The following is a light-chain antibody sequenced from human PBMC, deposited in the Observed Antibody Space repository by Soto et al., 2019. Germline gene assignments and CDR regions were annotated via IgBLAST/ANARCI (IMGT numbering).Light chain of an antibody. CDR1: QGIRND. Sequence: DIQMTQSPSSLSASVGDRVTITCRASQGIRNDLGWYQQKPGKAPKRLIYAASSLQSGVPSRFTGSGSGTDFTLTINRLEPEDFAVYFCQQYGSSPQTFGQGTKVDIK. V-gene: IGKV1-17*01. J-gene: IGKJ1*01. CDR3: QQYGSSPQT. CDR2: AAS.